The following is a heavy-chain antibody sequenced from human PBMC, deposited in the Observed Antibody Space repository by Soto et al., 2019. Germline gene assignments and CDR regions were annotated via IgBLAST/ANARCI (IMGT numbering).Heavy chain of an antibody. CDR3: AHTPFFGDKLDF. CDR1: GFSLSTGGVG. D-gene: IGHD2-21*01. Sequence: QITLKESGPTLVKPTQTLTLTCTFSGFSLSTGGVGVAWIRQPPGKALEWLAVSYWDDDKRNSPSMKNRLTVTMDTSKNQVVLTMTNLAPVDTATYYCAHTPFFGDKLDFWGQGTLLSVSS. J-gene: IGHJ4*02. CDR2: SYWDDDK. V-gene: IGHV2-5*02.